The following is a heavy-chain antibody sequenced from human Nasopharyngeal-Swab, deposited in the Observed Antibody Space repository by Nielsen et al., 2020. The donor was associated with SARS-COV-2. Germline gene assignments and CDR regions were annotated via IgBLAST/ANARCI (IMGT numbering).Heavy chain of an antibody. CDR3: ARDGPSTYYYYGMGV. CDR2: ISYDGSNK. CDR1: GFTFSSYA. Sequence: GESLKISCAASGFTFSSYAMHWVRQAPGKGLEWVAVISYDGSNKYYADSVKGRFTISRDNFKNTLYLQMNSLRAEDTAVYYCARDGPSTYYYYGMGVWGQGTTVTVSS. V-gene: IGHV3-30*04. D-gene: IGHD5/OR15-5a*01. J-gene: IGHJ6*02.